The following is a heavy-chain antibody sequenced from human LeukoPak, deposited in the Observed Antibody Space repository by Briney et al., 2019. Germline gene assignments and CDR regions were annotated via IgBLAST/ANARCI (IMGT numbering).Heavy chain of an antibody. V-gene: IGHV4-4*02. CDR3: AKIVGYGSEYYYYYMDV. Sequence: SETLSLTCAVSGGSIGSKNWWSWVRQPPGKGLEWIGEIHHSGSTNYKPSLKSRVTISIDQSKNQFSLRLSSVTAADTAVYYCAKIVGYGSEYYYYYMDVWGKGTTVTVSS. CDR2: IHHSGST. D-gene: IGHD3-10*01. CDR1: GGSIGSKNW. J-gene: IGHJ6*03.